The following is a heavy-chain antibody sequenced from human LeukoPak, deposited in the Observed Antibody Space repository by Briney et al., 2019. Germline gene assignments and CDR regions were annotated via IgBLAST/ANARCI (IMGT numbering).Heavy chain of an antibody. D-gene: IGHD5-12*01. CDR2: IIPIFGTT. V-gene: IGHV1-69*06. J-gene: IGHJ6*03. CDR3: AKDLERSFSAYDVSPYHYYYMDV. Sequence: SVKVSCKASGDTFRSYAIIWVRQAPGRGLEWMGGIIPIFGTTNYAQMFQGRVTITADKSTDTAYMELSSLTSEDTAVYYCAKDLERSFSAYDVSPYHYYYMDVWGKGTTVTVSS. CDR1: GDTFRSYA.